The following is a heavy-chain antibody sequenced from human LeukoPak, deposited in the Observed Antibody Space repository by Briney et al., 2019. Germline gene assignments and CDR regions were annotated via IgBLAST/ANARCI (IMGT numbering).Heavy chain of an antibody. CDR2: IWYDGSNK. D-gene: IGHD3-10*01. CDR1: GFTFSSYG. CDR3: ARDALLWFGEFPNWFDP. Sequence: GGSLRLSCAASGFTFSSYGMHWVRQAPGKGLEWVAVIWYDGSNKYYADSVKGRFTISRDNSKNTLYLQMNSLRAEDTAVYYCARDALLWFGEFPNWFDPWGQGTLVTVSS. J-gene: IGHJ5*02. V-gene: IGHV3-33*01.